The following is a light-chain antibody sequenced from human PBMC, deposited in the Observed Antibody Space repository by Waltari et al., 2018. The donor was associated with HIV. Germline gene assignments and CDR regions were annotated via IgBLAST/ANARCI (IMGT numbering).Light chain of an antibody. CDR1: SIDVGSYNL. J-gene: IGLJ1*01. CDR2: EVS. V-gene: IGLV2-23*02. CDR3: CSYAGSSTYV. Sequence: QSALTQPASVSGSPGQSITIPCTGTSIDVGSYNLVSWYQQHPGKAPKLMIYEVSKRPSGVSNRFSGSKSGNTASLTISGLQAEDGADYYCCSYAGSSTYVFGTGTKVTVL.